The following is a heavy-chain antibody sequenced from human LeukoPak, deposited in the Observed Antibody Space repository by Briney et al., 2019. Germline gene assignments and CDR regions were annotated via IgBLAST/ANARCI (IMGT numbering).Heavy chain of an antibody. CDR3: ARGGYSGDDYAY. D-gene: IGHD5-12*01. CDR2: IYYSGST. V-gene: IGHV4-59*01. J-gene: IGHJ4*02. CDR1: GGSISSYY. Sequence: SETLSLTCTVSGGSISSYYWSWIRQPPGKGLEWIGYIYYSGSTNYNPSLKSRVTISVDTSKNQFSLKLSSVTAADTAVYYCARGGYSGDDYAYWGQGILVTVSS.